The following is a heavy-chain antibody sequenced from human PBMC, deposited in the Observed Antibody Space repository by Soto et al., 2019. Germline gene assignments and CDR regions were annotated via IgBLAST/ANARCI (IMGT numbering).Heavy chain of an antibody. J-gene: IGHJ5*02. V-gene: IGHV4-4*07. Sequence: QVQLQESGPGLVKPSETLSFTCTVSGGSISSYYWTWVRQPAGKGLEWIGRIYTSGSTNYNPSLKSRVTMSVDTSKNQCSPKLSSGTAADTAVYYCAREGGFRYGDALIWFDPWGQGTLVTVSS. CDR1: GGSISSYY. CDR3: AREGGFRYGDALIWFDP. D-gene: IGHD4-17*01. CDR2: IYTSGST.